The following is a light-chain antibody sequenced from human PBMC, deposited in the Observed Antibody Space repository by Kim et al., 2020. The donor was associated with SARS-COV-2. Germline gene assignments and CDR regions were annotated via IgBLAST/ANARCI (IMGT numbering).Light chain of an antibody. J-gene: IGLJ1*01. Sequence: SSELTHDPAVSVALGQTVRITCQGDSLRSYYASWYQQKPGQAPVLVIYGKNNRPSGIPDRFSGSSSGNTASLTITGAQAEDEADYYCNSRDSSGNHPRYV. CDR1: SLRSYY. CDR2: GKN. V-gene: IGLV3-19*01. CDR3: NSRDSSGNHPRYV.